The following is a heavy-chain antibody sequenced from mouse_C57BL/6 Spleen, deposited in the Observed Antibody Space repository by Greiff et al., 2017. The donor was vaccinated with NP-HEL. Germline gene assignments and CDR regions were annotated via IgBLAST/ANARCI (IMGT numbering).Heavy chain of an antibody. D-gene: IGHD1-1*01. V-gene: IGHV1-9*01. CDR1: GYTFTGYW. CDR2: ILPGSGST. J-gene: IGHJ3*01. Sequence: QVQLQQSGAELMKPGASVKLSCKATGYTFTGYWIEWVKQRPGHGLEWIGEILPGSGSTNYNAKFKGKATFTADTSSNTAYMQLSSLTTEDSAIYYCARGITTVVAPAYWGQGTLVTVSA. CDR3: ARGITTVVAPAY.